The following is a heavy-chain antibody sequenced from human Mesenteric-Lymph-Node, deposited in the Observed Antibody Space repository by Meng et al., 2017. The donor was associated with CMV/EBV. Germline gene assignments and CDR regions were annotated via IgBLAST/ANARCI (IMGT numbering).Heavy chain of an antibody. CDR1: GFTFDDYG. CDR2: INWNGGST. J-gene: IGHJ3*02. V-gene: IGHV3-20*04. D-gene: IGHD2-2*01. CDR3: ARGGAVPAAGTDAFDI. Sequence: GGSLRLSCAASGFTFDDYGMSWVRQAPGKGLEWVSGINWNGGSTGYADSVKGRFTISRDNAKNSLYLQMNSLRAEDTAVYYCARGGAVPAAGTDAFDIWGQGTMVTVSS.